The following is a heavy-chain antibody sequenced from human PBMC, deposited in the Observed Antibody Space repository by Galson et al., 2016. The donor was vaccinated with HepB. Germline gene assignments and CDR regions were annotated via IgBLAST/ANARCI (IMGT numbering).Heavy chain of an antibody. CDR1: GFTFSSYA. V-gene: IGHV3-23*01. Sequence: SLRLSCAASGFTFSSYAMSWVRQAPGKGLEWVSSISGTGGTIHYADSVKGRFTISRDASKNALYLQMNSLRADDTAVYYCAKPESAYHFGFDYWGQGTLVTVSS. CDR3: AKPESAYHFGFDY. CDR2: ISGTGGTI. J-gene: IGHJ4*02. D-gene: IGHD3-3*01.